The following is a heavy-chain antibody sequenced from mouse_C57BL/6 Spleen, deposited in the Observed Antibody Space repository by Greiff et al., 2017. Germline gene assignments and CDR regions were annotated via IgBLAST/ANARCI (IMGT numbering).Heavy chain of an antibody. CDR1: GYSFTGYY. CDR2: INPSTGGT. CDR3: ARSAGTYAMDY. D-gene: IGHD4-1*01. J-gene: IGHJ4*01. V-gene: IGHV1-42*01. Sequence: EVHLVESGPELVKPGASVKISCKASGYSFTGYYMNWVKQSPEKSLEWIGEINPSTGGTTYNQKFKAKATLTVDKSSSTAYMQLKSLTSEDSAVYYCARSAGTYAMDYWGQGTSVTVSS.